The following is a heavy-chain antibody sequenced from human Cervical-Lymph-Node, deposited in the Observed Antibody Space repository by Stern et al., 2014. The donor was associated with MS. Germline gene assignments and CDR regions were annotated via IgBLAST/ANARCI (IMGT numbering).Heavy chain of an antibody. Sequence: VHLVESGAEVKKPGSSVKVSCKASGGTFSSYAISWVRQAPGQGLEWMGGIIPIFGTANYAQKFQGRVTITADESTSTAYKELSSLRSEDTAVYYCARDPPYGGNSGFVVFLYWGQGTLVTVSS. D-gene: IGHD4-23*01. CDR1: GGTFSSYA. CDR2: IIPIFGTA. J-gene: IGHJ4*02. CDR3: ARDPPYGGNSGFVVFLY. V-gene: IGHV1-69*01.